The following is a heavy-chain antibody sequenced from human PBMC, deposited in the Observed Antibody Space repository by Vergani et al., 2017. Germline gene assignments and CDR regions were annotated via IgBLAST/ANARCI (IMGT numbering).Heavy chain of an antibody. D-gene: IGHD6-13*01. CDR1: GGSISSYY. J-gene: IGHJ5*02. Sequence: QVQLQESGPGLVKPSETLSLTCTVSGGSISSYYWSWIRQPPGKGLEWIGYIYYSGSTHYNPSLKSRVTISVDTSKNQFSLKVNSVTAADTAVYYCARVLPASSSRIDPWGQGTLVTVSS. CDR2: IYYSGST. CDR3: ARVLPASSSRIDP. V-gene: IGHV4-59*01.